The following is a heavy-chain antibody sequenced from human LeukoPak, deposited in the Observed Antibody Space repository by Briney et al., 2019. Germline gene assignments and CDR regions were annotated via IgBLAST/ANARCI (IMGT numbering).Heavy chain of an antibody. J-gene: IGHJ4*02. CDR1: GGSFSGYY. V-gene: IGHV4-34*01. D-gene: IGHD3-22*01. CDR2: INHSGST. Sequence: SETLXLTCAVSGGSFSGYYWSWIRQPPGKGLEWIGEINHSGSTNYNPSLKSRVTMSVDTSKNQSSLKLSSVTAADTAVYYCASRPGDYDSSGYSLYFDYWGQGTLVTVSS. CDR3: ASRPGDYDSSGYSLYFDY.